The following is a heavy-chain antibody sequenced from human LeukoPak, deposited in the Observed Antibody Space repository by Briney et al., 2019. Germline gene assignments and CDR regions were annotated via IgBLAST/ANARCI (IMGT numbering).Heavy chain of an antibody. V-gene: IGHV1-69*04. CDR2: IIPILGIA. Sequence: SVKVSCKASGGTFSSYAISWVRQAPGQGLEWMGRIIPILGIANYAQKFQGRVTITADKSTSTAYMELSSLRSEDTAVYYCARELRVGRGDYYYMGVWGKGTTVTVSS. CDR1: GGTFSSYA. D-gene: IGHD1-26*01. J-gene: IGHJ6*03. CDR3: ARELRVGRGDYYYMGV.